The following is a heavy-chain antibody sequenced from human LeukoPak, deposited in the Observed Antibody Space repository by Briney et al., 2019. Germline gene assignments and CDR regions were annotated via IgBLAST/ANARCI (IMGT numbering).Heavy chain of an antibody. CDR1: GGTFSSYA. V-gene: IGHV1-69*05. CDR3: ARGQYQQLSRWDFWSGSRVVYYYMDV. Sequence: GASVKVSCKASGGTFSSYAISWVRQAPGQGLEWMGGIIPIFGTANYAQKFQGRVTITTDESTSTAYMELSSLRSEDTAVYYCARGQYQQLSRWDFWSGSRVVYYYMDVWGKGTTVTVSS. CDR2: IIPIFGTA. J-gene: IGHJ6*03. D-gene: IGHD3-3*01.